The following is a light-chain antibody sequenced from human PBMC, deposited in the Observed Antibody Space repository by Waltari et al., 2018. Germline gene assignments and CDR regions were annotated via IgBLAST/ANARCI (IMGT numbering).Light chain of an antibody. Sequence: QAPLTQPPSASGSPGPSGTLSCTRTSGDVGIYNYVSWYQQHPGKAPKLLIFEVSKRPSGVPDRFSGSKSGNTASLTVSGLQAEDEADYYCSSYADSNSLLFGGGTKVTVL. J-gene: IGLJ2*01. CDR3: SSYADSNSLL. CDR1: SGDVGIYNY. V-gene: IGLV2-8*01. CDR2: EVS.